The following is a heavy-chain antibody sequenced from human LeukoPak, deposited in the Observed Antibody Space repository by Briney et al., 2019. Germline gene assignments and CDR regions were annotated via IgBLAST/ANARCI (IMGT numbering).Heavy chain of an antibody. D-gene: IGHD3-9*01. V-gene: IGHV1-2*02. CDR1: GYTFTNYY. CDR3: AFTDILTGYYKRWFDP. CDR2: INPNSGGT. Sequence: ASVKVSCKASGYTFTNYYIYWVRQAPGQGLEWMGWINPNSGGTNYAQKFQGRVTMTRDTSISTAYMELSRLRSDDTAVYYCAFTDILTGYYKRWFDPWGQGTLVTVSS. J-gene: IGHJ5*02.